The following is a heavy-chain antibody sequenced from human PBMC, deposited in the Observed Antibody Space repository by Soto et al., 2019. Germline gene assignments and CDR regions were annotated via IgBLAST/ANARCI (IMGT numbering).Heavy chain of an antibody. D-gene: IGHD2-15*01. CDR1: GITFSNYE. CDR3: ARYCSGAGCYVGNMDV. V-gene: IGHV3-48*03. Sequence: EVQLVESGGGLVQPGGSLRLSCAASGITFSNYEMNWVRQAPGKGLEWVSYISSSGGTVYYADSVKGRFSVSRDNAKNSLYLQMNSLRFDDTAVHYCARYCSGAGCYVGNMDVWGQGTTVTVSS. J-gene: IGHJ6*02. CDR2: ISSSGGTV.